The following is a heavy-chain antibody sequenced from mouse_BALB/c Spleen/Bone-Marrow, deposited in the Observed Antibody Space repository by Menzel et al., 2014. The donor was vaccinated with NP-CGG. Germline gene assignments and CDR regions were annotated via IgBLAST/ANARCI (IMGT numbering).Heavy chain of an antibody. CDR2: ISNGGGST. CDR3: ARGGYYFDY. V-gene: IGHV5-12-2*01. Sequence: DVKLQESGGGLVQPGGSLKLSCAASGFTFXSYTMSWVRQTPEKRLEWVAYISNGGGSTYYPDTVKGRFTISRDNAKNTLYLQMSSLKSEDTAMYYCARGGYYFDYWGQGTTLTVSS. CDR1: GFTFXSYT. J-gene: IGHJ2*01.